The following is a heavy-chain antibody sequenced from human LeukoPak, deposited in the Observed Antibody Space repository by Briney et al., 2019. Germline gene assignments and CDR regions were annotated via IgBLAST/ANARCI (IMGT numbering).Heavy chain of an antibody. D-gene: IGHD2-2*01. CDR2: ISYDGSNK. CDR1: GFTFSRNA. V-gene: IGHV3-30-3*01. CDR3: ARSGYCSSTSCPVDY. J-gene: IGHJ4*02. Sequence: GGSLRLSCTASGFTFSRNAMHWVRQAPGKGLEWVAVISYDGSNKYYADSVKGRFTISRDNSKNTLYLQMNSLRAEDTAVYYCARSGYCSSTSCPVDYWGQGTLVTVSS.